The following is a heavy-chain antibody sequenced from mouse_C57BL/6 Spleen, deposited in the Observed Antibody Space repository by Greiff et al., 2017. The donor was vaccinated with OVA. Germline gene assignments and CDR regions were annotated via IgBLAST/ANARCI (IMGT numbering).Heavy chain of an antibody. CDR3: ARSTVDWYFDV. J-gene: IGHJ1*03. CDR1: GFSLTSYG. Sequence: VQLQQSGPGLVQPSQSLSITCTVSGFSLTSYGVHWVRQSPGKGLEWLGVIWSGGSTDYNAAFISRLSISKDNSKSQVFFKMNSLQADDTAIYYCARSTVDWYFDVWGTGTTVTVSS. D-gene: IGHD1-1*01. CDR2: IWSGGST. V-gene: IGHV2-2*01.